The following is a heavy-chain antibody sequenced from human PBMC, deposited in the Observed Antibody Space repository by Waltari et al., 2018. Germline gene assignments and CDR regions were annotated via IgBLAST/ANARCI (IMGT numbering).Heavy chain of an antibody. D-gene: IGHD5-12*01. V-gene: IGHV4-39*01. CDR1: GYSISSSSYY. CDR2: IYYSGST. CDR3: ARRRDGYNSRAFDI. J-gene: IGHJ3*02. Sequence: QLQLQESGPGLVKPSETLSLTCTVSGYSISSSSYYWGWIRPPPGKGLEWIGSIYYSGSTYYNPSLKSRVTISVDTSKNQFSLKLSSVTAADTAVYYCARRRDGYNSRAFDIWGQGTMVTVSS.